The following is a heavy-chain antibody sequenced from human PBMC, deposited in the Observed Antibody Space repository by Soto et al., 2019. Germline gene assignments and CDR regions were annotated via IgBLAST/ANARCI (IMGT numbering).Heavy chain of an antibody. D-gene: IGHD4-17*01. J-gene: IGHJ4*02. Sequence: QVQLVQSGAEVKKPGSSVKVSCQASGGTFSSYAISWVRQAPGQGLEWMGGSIPIFGTANYAQKFQGSVTITADESTSTAYMELSSLRSEDTAVYYCARIGTPVDYWGQGTLVTVSS. CDR1: GGTFSSYA. CDR3: ARIGTPVDY. V-gene: IGHV1-69*01. CDR2: SIPIFGTA.